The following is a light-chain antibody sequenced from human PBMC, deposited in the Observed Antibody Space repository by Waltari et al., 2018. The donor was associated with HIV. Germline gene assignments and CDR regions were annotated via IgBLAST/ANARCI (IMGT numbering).Light chain of an antibody. CDR1: SSNIGNNY. CDR3: ATWDGSLSGRV. Sequence: QSVLTQPPSASGTPGQRVTISCSGSSSNIGNNYVYWYHQVPGTAPKLLIHRKDQRPSGVPDRFSGSKSGPAAALAISGLRSDDEGDYYCATWDGSLSGRVFGGGTKLTVL. CDR2: RKD. V-gene: IGLV1-47*01. J-gene: IGLJ3*02.